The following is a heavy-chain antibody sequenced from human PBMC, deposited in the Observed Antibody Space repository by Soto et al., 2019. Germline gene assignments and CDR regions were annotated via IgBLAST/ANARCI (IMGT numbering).Heavy chain of an antibody. Sequence: SETLSLTCTVSGGSISSGDYYWSWIRQPPGKGLEWIGYIYYSGSTYYNPSLKSRVTISVDTSKNQFSLKLSSVTAADTAVYYCARLTNDYGDTAFDYWGQGTLVTVSS. D-gene: IGHD4-17*01. CDR2: IYYSGST. CDR1: GGSISSGDYY. J-gene: IGHJ4*02. CDR3: ARLTNDYGDTAFDY. V-gene: IGHV4-30-4*01.